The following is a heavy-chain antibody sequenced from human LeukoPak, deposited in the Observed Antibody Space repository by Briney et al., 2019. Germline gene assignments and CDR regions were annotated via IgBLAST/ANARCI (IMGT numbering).Heavy chain of an antibody. J-gene: IGHJ4*02. CDR2: MNPNSGDT. Sequence: GASVTVSCKASGYTFTSYDINWVRQAPGRGLEWMGWMNPNSGDTGYAQKFQGRVIMTRNTSISTAYMELSSLRSEDTAVYYCARAGTGFNWGQGTLVTVSS. CDR3: ARAGTGFN. CDR1: GYTFTSYD. D-gene: IGHD3-10*01. V-gene: IGHV1-8*01.